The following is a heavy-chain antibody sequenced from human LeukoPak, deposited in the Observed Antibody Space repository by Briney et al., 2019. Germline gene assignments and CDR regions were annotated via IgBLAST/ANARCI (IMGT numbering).Heavy chain of an antibody. D-gene: IGHD2-8*01. V-gene: IGHV3-7*01. CDR2: IKQDESEK. Sequence: GSLRLSCAASGFSFSDYWMTWVRQAPGKGLEWVANIKQDESEKYYVDSVKGRFTISRDNAKNSLYLQMNSLRVEDTAVYYCARDGGHGLDYWGLGSLVTVSS. CDR1: GFSFSDYW. J-gene: IGHJ4*02. CDR3: ARDGGHGLDY.